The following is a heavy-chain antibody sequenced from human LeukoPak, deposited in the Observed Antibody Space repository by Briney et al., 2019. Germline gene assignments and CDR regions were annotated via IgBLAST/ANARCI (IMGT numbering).Heavy chain of an antibody. V-gene: IGHV4-59*01. J-gene: IGHJ6*02. Sequence: PSETLSLTCTVSGGSISSYYWSWIRQPPGKGLEWIGYIYYSGSTNYNPSLKSRVTISVDTSKDQFSLKLSSVTAADTAVYYCARFGYYDSSGYYSLYYGMDVWGQGTTVTVSS. CDR3: ARFGYYDSSGYYSLYYGMDV. D-gene: IGHD3-22*01. CDR1: GGSISSYY. CDR2: IYYSGST.